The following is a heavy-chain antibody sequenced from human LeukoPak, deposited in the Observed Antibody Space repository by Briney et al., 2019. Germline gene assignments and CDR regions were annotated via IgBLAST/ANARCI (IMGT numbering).Heavy chain of an antibody. J-gene: IGHJ4*02. CDR3: ARERYSYGPSRDFDY. CDR2: IYTSGST. CDR1: GGSISSYY. D-gene: IGHD5-18*01. V-gene: IGHV4-4*07. Sequence: SETLSLTCTVSGGSISSYYWSWIRQPAGKGLEWIGRIYTSGSTNYNPSLKSRVTMSVDTSKNQFSLRLSSVTAADTAVYYCARERYSYGPSRDFDYWGQGTLVTVSS.